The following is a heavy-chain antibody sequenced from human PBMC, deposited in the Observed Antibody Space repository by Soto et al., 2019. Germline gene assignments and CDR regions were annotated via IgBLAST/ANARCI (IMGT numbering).Heavy chain of an antibody. J-gene: IGHJ3*01. CDR1: GFTFSTYG. CDR2: IWHDGSNT. Sequence: QVRLVEFGGGVVQPGNSLRLSCAASGFTFSTYGMHWVRQAPGKGLEWVAHIWHDGSNTYYIDSVKGRFTISRDNSKNTLYLQMNSLRAEDTAVYYCATEIDLLHAFDFWGQGPMVTVSS. V-gene: IGHV3-33*01. CDR3: ATEIDLLHAFDF.